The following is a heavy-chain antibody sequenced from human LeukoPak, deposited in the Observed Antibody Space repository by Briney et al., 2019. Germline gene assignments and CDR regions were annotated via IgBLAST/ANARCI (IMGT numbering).Heavy chain of an antibody. CDR1: GFTFSNHG. D-gene: IGHD3-22*01. CDR3: ARVFYYDSSGYYQGGPFDY. CDR2: ISYDGSNK. Sequence: EGSLRLSCAVSGFTFSNHGMHWVRQAPGKGLEWVAVISYDGSNKYYADCVKGRVTISRDNSKNTLYLQMNSLRAEDTAVYYCARVFYYDSSGYYQGGPFDYWGQGTLVTVSS. J-gene: IGHJ4*02. V-gene: IGHV3-30*03.